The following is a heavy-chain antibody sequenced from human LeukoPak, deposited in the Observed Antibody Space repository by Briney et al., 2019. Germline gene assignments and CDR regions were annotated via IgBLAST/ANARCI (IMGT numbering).Heavy chain of an antibody. Sequence: GGSLRLSCAASGFTFSSYSMNWVRQAPGKGLEWVAVISYDGSNKYYADSVKGRFTISRDNSKNTLYLQMNSLRAEDTAVYYCAVYDSSGYVDYWGQGTLVTVSS. CDR3: AVYDSSGYVDY. D-gene: IGHD3-22*01. CDR2: ISYDGSNK. J-gene: IGHJ4*02. V-gene: IGHV3-30*03. CDR1: GFTFSSYS.